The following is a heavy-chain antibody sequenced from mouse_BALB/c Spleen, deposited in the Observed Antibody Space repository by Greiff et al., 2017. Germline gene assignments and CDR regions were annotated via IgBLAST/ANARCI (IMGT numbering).Heavy chain of an antibody. CDR2: INSNGGST. CDR1: GFTFSSYY. CDR3: ARHGGYGNYPDY. J-gene: IGHJ2*01. Sequence: DVHLVESGGGLVKLGGSLKLSCAASGFTFSSYYMSWVRQTPEKRLELVAAINSNGGSTYFPDTVKGRFTISRDNAKNTLYLQMSSLKSEDTALYYCARHGGYGNYPDYWGQGTTLTVSS. D-gene: IGHD2-1*01. V-gene: IGHV5-6-2*01.